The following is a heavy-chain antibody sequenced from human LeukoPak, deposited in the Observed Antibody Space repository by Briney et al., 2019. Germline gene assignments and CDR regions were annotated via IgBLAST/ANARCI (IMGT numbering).Heavy chain of an antibody. D-gene: IGHD3-3*01. CDR3: ARGGLEWLLYRNYYYGMDV. Sequence: PETLSLTCAVYGGSFSGYYWSWIRQPPGKGLEWIGYIYYSGSTNYNPSLKSRVTISVDTSKNQFSLKLSSVTAADTAVYYCARGGLEWLLYRNYYYGMDVWGQGTTVTVSS. CDR1: GGSFSGYY. CDR2: IYYSGST. J-gene: IGHJ6*02. V-gene: IGHV4-59*01.